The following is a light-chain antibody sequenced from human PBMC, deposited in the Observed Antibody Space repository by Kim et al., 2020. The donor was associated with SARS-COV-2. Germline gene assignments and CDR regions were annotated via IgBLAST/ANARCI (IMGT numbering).Light chain of an antibody. CDR2: GAS. CDR1: QDMRND. CDR3: IQHSTYPIT. V-gene: IGKV1-17*01. J-gene: IGKJ5*01. Sequence: ASVGDRVTITCRESQDMRNDLGRYQQNTGRAPKRMIYGASSLQRGVPSRFSGSGSGTEFTRTISSVQPEDFATYFCIQHSTYPITFGQGTRLEIK.